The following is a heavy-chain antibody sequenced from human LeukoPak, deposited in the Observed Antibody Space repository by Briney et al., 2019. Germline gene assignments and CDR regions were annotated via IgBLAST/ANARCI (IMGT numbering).Heavy chain of an antibody. V-gene: IGHV3-7*04. CDR3: ARGAWYFGY. CDR1: GFTFSSYW. Sequence: GGSLRLSCAASGFTFSSYWMRWVRQAPGKGLEWVANINQDGSEKYYVDSVKGRFTLSRDNTKNSLYLQMISLRAEDTAVYYCARGAWYFGYWGQGALVTVSS. CDR2: INQDGSEK. J-gene: IGHJ4*02.